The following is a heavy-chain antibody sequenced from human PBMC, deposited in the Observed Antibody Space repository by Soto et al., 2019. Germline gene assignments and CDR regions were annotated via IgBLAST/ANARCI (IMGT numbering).Heavy chain of an antibody. V-gene: IGHV6-1*01. Sequence: SQTLSLTFAISGDSVSSNSAAWNWIRQSPSRGLEWLGRTYYRSKWYNDYAVSVKSRITINPDTSKNQFSLQLNSVTPEDTAVYYCARDLVSSSWYSYYYSGMDVWGQGTTVTVSS. D-gene: IGHD6-13*01. CDR3: ARDLVSSSWYSYYYSGMDV. CDR2: TYYRSKWYN. J-gene: IGHJ6*02. CDR1: GDSVSSNSAA.